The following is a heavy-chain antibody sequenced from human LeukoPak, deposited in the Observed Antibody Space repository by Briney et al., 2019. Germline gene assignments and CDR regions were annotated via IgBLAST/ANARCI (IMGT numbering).Heavy chain of an antibody. Sequence: GGSLRLSCAASGFTFSSYAMSWVRQAPGKGLEWVSAISGSGGSAYYADSVKGRFTISRDISKNTLSLQMNSLRAEDTAVCYCAKTINYGGNSPTDYWGQGTLVTVSS. J-gene: IGHJ4*02. D-gene: IGHD4-23*01. CDR3: AKTINYGGNSPTDY. CDR2: ISGSGGSA. V-gene: IGHV3-23*01. CDR1: GFTFSSYA.